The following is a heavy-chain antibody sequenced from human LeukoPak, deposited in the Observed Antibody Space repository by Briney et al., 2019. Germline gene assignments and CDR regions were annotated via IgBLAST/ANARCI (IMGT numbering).Heavy chain of an antibody. CDR2: IKEGGTET. CDR3: AKEGRSLQTY. J-gene: IGHJ4*02. V-gene: IGHV3-7*03. CDR1: GFTVSLYY. Sequence: PGGSLRLSCAASGFTVSLYYMTWVRLAPGKGLEWVANIKEGGTETYYVDSVKGRFTISRDNAKNSLYLQMNSLRVEDTAVYYCAKEGRSLQTYWGQGTLVTVSS. D-gene: IGHD5-24*01.